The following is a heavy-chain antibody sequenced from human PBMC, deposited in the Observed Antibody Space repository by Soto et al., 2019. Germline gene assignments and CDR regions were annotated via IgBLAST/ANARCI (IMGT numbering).Heavy chain of an antibody. V-gene: IGHV3-74*01. CDR1: GFTLSNFG. J-gene: IGHJ4*02. CDR2: INGDGRDT. D-gene: IGHD5-12*01. Sequence: GGSLRLSCAASGFTLSNFGVHWVRQAPGKGLVWVSRINGDGRDTSYADIAKGRFTISRDNARNTLYLQMNFLRVEDTAVYFCVRGNSGYGNFDYWRPGALVTVTS. CDR3: VRGNSGYGNFDY.